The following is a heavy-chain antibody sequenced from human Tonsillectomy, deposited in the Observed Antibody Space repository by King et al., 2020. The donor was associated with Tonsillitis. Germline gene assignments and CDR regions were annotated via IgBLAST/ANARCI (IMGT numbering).Heavy chain of an antibody. Sequence: QLVQSGAEVKKPGASVKVSCKVSGYTLTELSMHWVRQAPGKGLEWMGGFDPEDGETIYAQKFQGRVTMTEDTSTDPAYMELSSLRSEDTAVYYCATDLRWDLPNSYYYYGMDVWGQGTTVTVSS. J-gene: IGHJ6*02. D-gene: IGHD1-26*01. CDR1: GYTLTELS. V-gene: IGHV1-24*01. CDR2: FDPEDGET. CDR3: ATDLRWDLPNSYYYYGMDV.